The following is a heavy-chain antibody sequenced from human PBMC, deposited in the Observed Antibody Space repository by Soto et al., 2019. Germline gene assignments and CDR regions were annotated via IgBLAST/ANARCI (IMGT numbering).Heavy chain of an antibody. J-gene: IGHJ3*02. CDR2: ISSSSSVI. Sequence: AGSLRLSCAVSGFTFSTYSMTWVRQAPGKGLEWVSYISSSSSVIYYADSVKGRISVSRDNAKNSLYLQMHSLRAEDTAVYYCARYLIIPRAFDIWGQGTTVTVSS. D-gene: IGHD2-21*01. V-gene: IGHV3-48*04. CDR3: ARYLIIPRAFDI. CDR1: GFTFSTYS.